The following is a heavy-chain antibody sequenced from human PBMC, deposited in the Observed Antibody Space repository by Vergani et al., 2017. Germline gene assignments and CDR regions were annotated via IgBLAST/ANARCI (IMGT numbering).Heavy chain of an antibody. CDR3: ARVKTTVVTINWYFDL. CDR1: GGSISSGGYS. J-gene: IGHJ2*01. CDR2: IYHSGST. V-gene: IGHV4-30-2*01. D-gene: IGHD4-23*01. Sequence: QLQLQESGSGLVKPSQTLSLTCAVSGGSISSGGYSWSWIRQPPGKGLEWIGYIYHSGSTYYNPSLKSRVTISVDTSKNQFSLKLSSVTAADTAVYYCARVKTTVVTINWYFDLWGRGTLVTVSS.